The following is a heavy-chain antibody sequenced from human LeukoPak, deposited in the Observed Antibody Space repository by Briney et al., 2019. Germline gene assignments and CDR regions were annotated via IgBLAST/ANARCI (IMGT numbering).Heavy chain of an antibody. J-gene: IGHJ4*02. V-gene: IGHV3-23*01. CDR3: AKDMVRGVIYYFDY. D-gene: IGHD3-10*01. CDR1: GFTFSNNP. CDR2: ISGSGGST. Sequence: GGSLRLSCVGPGFTFSNNPLSWVRQAPGKGLEWVSGISGSGGSTYYADSVKGRFTISRDNSKNTLYLQMNSLRAEDTAVYYCAKDMVRGVIYYFDYWGQGTLVTVSS.